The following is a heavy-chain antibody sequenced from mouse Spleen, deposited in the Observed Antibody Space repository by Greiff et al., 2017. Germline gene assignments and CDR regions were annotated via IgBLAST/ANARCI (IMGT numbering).Heavy chain of an antibody. CDR3: ARGEEVRPFAY. J-gene: IGHJ3*01. Sequence: EVKLQESGPGLVKPSQSLSLTCSVTGYSITSGYYWNWIRQFPGNKLEWMGYISYDGSNNYNPSLKNRISITRDTSKNQFFLKLNSVTTEDTATYYCARGEEVRPFAYWGQGTLVTVSA. CDR2: ISYDGSN. CDR1: GYSITSGYY. V-gene: IGHV3-6*01. D-gene: IGHD2-14*01.